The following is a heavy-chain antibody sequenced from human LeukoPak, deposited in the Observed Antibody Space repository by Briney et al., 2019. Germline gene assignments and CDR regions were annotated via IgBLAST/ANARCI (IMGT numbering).Heavy chain of an antibody. CDR2: ISAYNGNT. V-gene: IGHV1-18*01. CDR1: GYTFTSNG. J-gene: IGHJ3*02. CDR3: ASLKNSYDSSGYLVTDAFDI. D-gene: IGHD3-22*01. Sequence: ASVKVSCKASGYTFTSNGISWVRQAPGQGLEWMGWISAYNGNTNYEQKLQGRVTMTTDTSTSTAHMELRSLRSDDTAVYYCASLKNSYDSSGYLVTDAFDIWGQGTMVTVSS.